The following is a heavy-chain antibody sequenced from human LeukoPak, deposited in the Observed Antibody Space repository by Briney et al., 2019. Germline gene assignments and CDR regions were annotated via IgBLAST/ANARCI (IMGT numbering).Heavy chain of an antibody. CDR1: GFTFSDFW. Sequence: GGSLRLSCAASGFTFSDFWMTWVRQAPGKGLEWVANINQGGRETYYVDSVEGRFTISRDNAKNSLYLQMNSLRAEDTAVYYCARGGDSRAVLHYWGQGTLVTVSS. J-gene: IGHJ4*02. CDR3: ARGGDSRAVLHY. D-gene: IGHD5-12*01. V-gene: IGHV3-7*04. CDR2: INQGGRET.